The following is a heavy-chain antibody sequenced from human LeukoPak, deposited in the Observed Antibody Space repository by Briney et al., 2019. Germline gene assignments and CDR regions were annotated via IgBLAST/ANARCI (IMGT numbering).Heavy chain of an antibody. V-gene: IGHV3-21*01. D-gene: IGHD3-10*01. CDR1: GFTFSSYS. CDR3: ARDQWFDI. J-gene: IGHJ3*02. Sequence: GGSLRLSCAASGFTFSSYSINWVRQAPEKGLEWVSSISSSSTYIYYADSVKGRFTISRDNAKNSLYLQMDSLRAEDTAVYYCARDQWFDIWGQGTMVTVSS. CDR2: ISSSSTYI.